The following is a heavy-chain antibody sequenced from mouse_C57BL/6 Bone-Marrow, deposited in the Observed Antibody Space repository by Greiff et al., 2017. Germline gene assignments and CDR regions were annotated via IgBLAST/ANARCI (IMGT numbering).Heavy chain of an antibody. V-gene: IGHV1-81*01. D-gene: IGHD2-3*01. CDR2: IYPRSGNT. CDR1: GYTFTSYG. CDR3: ARGNDGYRTFAMDY. Sequence: QVQLQQSGAELARPGASVKLSCKASGYTFTSYGISWVKQRTGQGLEWIGEIYPRSGNTYYNEKFKGKDTLTADKSSSTAYMELRSLTSEDSAVYFCARGNDGYRTFAMDYWGQGTSVTVSS. J-gene: IGHJ4*01.